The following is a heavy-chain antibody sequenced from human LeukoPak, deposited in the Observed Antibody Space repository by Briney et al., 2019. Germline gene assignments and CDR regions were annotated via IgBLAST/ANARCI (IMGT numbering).Heavy chain of an antibody. Sequence: SETLSLTCAVYGGSFSGYYWSWIRQPPGKGLEWIGEINQSGSTNYNPSLKSRVTISVDTSKNQFSLELSSVTAADTAVYYCARSPTASEYCSGGSCYSLDDYWGQGTLVTVSS. CDR3: ARSPTASEYCSGGSCYSLDDY. J-gene: IGHJ4*02. V-gene: IGHV4-34*01. CDR2: INQSGST. D-gene: IGHD2-15*01. CDR1: GGSFSGYY.